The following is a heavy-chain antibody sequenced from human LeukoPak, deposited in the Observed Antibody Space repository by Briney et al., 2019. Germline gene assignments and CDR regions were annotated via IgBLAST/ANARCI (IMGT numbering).Heavy chain of an antibody. J-gene: IGHJ4*02. CDR1: GGSFTSGSYY. Sequence: SETLSLTCTVSGGSFTSGSYYWSWIRQPPGKGLEWIGYIYYSGSTNYNPSLKSRVTISVDTSKNQFSLKLRSVTAADTAVYYCARVGNRRTPFDYWGQGTLVTVSS. CDR3: ARVGNRRTPFDY. D-gene: IGHD1-14*01. V-gene: IGHV4-61*01. CDR2: IYYSGST.